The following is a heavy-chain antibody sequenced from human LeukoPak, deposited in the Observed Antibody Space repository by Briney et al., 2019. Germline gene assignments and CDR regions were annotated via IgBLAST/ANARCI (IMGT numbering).Heavy chain of an antibody. V-gene: IGHV1-69*05. CDR2: TIPIFGAT. J-gene: IGHJ6*03. CDR3: AGGDPFNYYMDV. D-gene: IGHD4-17*01. CDR1: GGTFSTHA. Sequence: GASVKVSCKASGGTFSTHAISWERQAPGQRLEWMGGTIPIFGATNYTQRFQGRLTITTDESTTTAYMELTSLRVEDTAVYFCAGGDPFNYYMDVWGKGTSVTVFS.